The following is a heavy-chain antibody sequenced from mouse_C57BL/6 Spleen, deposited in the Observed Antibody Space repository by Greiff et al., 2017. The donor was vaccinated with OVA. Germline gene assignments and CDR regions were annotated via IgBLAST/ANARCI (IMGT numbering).Heavy chain of an antibody. CDR1: GFTFSDYE. J-gene: IGHJ2*01. Sequence: EVKLMESGGGLVKPGGSLKLSCAASGFTFSDYEMHWVRQAPEKGLEWVAYISSGSSTIYYADTVKGRFTISRDNAKNTLFLQMTSLRSEDTAMCYCATYGSSYDYFDYWGQGTTLTVSS. CDR3: ATYGSSYDYFDY. V-gene: IGHV5-17*01. CDR2: ISSGSSTI. D-gene: IGHD1-1*01.